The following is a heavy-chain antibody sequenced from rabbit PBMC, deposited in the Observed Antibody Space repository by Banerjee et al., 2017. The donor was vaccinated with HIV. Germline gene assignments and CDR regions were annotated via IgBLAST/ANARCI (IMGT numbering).Heavy chain of an antibody. CDR1: GFSFSYKYV. CDR3: ARHESVAGYTGHAYAPL. D-gene: IGHD6-1*01. CDR2: INTSSGNT. V-gene: IGHV1S45*01. J-gene: IGHJ6*01. Sequence: QEQVEESGGDLVKPEGSLTLTCTASGFSFSYKYVMCWVRQAPGKGLEWIACINTSSGNTVYATWAKGRFTISKTSWTTVTLQMTSLTAADTATYFCARHESVAGYTGHAYAPLWGPGTLVTVS.